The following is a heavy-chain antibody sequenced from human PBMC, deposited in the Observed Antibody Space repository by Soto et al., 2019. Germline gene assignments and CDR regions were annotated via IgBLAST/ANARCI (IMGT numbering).Heavy chain of an antibody. Sequence: ASVKVSCKASVGTFSSYIISCVRQAPGQGLEWMGRIIPILGIANYAQKFQGRVTITADKSTSTAYMELSSLRSEDTAVYYCAREGVAGTRIDAFDIWGQGTMVTVSS. CDR1: VGTFSSYI. J-gene: IGHJ3*02. D-gene: IGHD6-19*01. V-gene: IGHV1-69*04. CDR3: AREGVAGTRIDAFDI. CDR2: IIPILGIA.